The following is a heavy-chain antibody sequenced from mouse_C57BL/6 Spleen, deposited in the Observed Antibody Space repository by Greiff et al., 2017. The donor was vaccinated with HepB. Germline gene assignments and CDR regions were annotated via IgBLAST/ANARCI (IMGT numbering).Heavy chain of an antibody. CDR3: ARNWFIYDGHYVGESAMDY. CDR2: IWSGGST. V-gene: IGHV2-2*01. Sequence: VKLMESGPGLVQPSQSLSITCTVSGFSLTSYGVHWVRQSPGKGLEWLGVIWSGGSTDYNAAFISRLSISKDNSKSQVFFKMNSLQADDTAIYYCARNWFIYDGHYVGESAMDYWGQGTSVTVSS. CDR1: GFSLTSYG. J-gene: IGHJ4*01. D-gene: IGHD2-3*01.